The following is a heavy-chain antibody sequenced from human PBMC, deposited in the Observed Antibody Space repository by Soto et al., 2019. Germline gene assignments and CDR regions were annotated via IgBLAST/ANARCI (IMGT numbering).Heavy chain of an antibody. CDR2: MKPNSGNT. CDR3: AREVVGAGRE. CDR1: GYTFTCYD. Sequence: QVQLVQSGAEVKKPGASVKVSCKASGYTFTCYDINWVRQATGQGLEWMGWMKPNSGNTGYAQKFQGRVTMTRNTSISTAYMELSSLRSEDTALYYCAREVVGAGREWGQGTLVTVSS. D-gene: IGHD1-26*01. V-gene: IGHV1-8*01. J-gene: IGHJ4*02.